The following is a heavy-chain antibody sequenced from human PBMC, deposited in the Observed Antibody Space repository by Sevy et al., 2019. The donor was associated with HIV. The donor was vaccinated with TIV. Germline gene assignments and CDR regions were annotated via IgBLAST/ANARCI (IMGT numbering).Heavy chain of an antibody. J-gene: IGHJ5*02. D-gene: IGHD3-22*01. CDR2: IYYSGST. Sequence: SETLSLTCTVSGGSISSYYWSWIRQPPGKGLEWIGYIYYSGSTNYNPSLKSRVTISVDTSKNQFSLKRSSVTAADTAVYYCARIPTTYYYDSSGYYPPQGWFDPWGQGTLVTVSS. V-gene: IGHV4-59*01. CDR1: GGSISSYY. CDR3: ARIPTTYYYDSSGYYPPQGWFDP.